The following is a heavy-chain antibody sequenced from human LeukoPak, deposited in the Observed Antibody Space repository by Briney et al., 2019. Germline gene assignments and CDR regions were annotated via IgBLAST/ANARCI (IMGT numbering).Heavy chain of an antibody. V-gene: IGHV3-30*18. CDR2: ISYDGSNK. CDR3: TKNSGSTAL. Sequence: GGSLRLSCAASGFTFSNYGMHWVRQAPGKGLEWVSVISYDGSNKYYADSVKGRFTISRDNSKNTLYLQMNSLRAEDTAMYYCTKNSGSTALWGQGTLVTVSS. J-gene: IGHJ4*02. CDR1: GFTFSNYG. D-gene: IGHD1-26*01.